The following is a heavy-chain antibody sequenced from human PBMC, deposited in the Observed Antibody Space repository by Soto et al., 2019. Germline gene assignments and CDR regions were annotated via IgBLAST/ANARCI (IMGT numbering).Heavy chain of an antibody. CDR1: GFTFSSYS. Sequence: GVSLRPPYAASGFTFSSYSMNWVRQAPGKGLEWVSSISSSSTYIYYADSVKGRFTISRDNAKNSLYLQMNSLRAEDTAVYDCLRDRLATMTSLDLWGQGPLVTRSS. CDR2: ISSSSTYI. J-gene: IGHJ4*02. V-gene: IGHV3-21*01. CDR3: LRDRLATMTSLDL. D-gene: IGHD5-12*01.